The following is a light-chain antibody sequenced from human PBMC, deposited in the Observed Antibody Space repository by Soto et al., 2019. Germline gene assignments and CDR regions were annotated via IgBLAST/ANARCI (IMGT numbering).Light chain of an antibody. CDR2: EVG. CDR3: SSYTARGTRV. Sequence: QSALTQFASVSGSPGQSITISCTGTSIDVGAYNYVSWYQQHPDKAPKLLIYEVGNRPSGVSFRFSGSKSGNTASLTISGLQAEDEPDYYCSSYTARGTRVFGTGTKLTVL. CDR1: SIDVGAYNY. V-gene: IGLV2-14*01. J-gene: IGLJ1*01.